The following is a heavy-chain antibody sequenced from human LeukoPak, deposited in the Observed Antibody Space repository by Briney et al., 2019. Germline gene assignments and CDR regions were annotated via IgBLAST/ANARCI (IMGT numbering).Heavy chain of an antibody. J-gene: IGHJ6*02. D-gene: IGHD2-2*01. CDR1: GFTFSSYS. CDR3: ARDTQIDIVVVPAYGMDV. V-gene: IGHV3-21*01. CDR2: ISSSSSYI. Sequence: GGSLRPSCAASGFTFSSYSMNWVRQAPGKGLEWVASISSSSSYIYYADSVKGRFTISRDNAKNSLYLQMNSLRAEDTAVYYCARDTQIDIVVVPAYGMDVWGQGTTVTVSS.